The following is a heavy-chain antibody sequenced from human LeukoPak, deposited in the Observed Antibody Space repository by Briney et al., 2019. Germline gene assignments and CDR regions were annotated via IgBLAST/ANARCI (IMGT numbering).Heavy chain of an antibody. V-gene: IGHV4-4*07. CDR1: GASFSKYW. D-gene: IGHD2/OR15-2a*01. J-gene: IGHJ4*02. CDR3: AGAGGYPDARFLFIYYFDL. CDR2: MSVGGTT. Sequence: SETLSLSCSMSGASFSKYWWSWIRQPAGKGLEWMGRMSVGGTTNYNPSLKTRVTMSVDTSTNLFSLKLTSVTAADTAVYYCAGAGGYPDARFLFIYYFDLGGRGPPVTVSS.